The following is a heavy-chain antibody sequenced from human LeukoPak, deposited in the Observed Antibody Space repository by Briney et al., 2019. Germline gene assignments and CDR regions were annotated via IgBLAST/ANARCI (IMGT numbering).Heavy chain of an antibody. J-gene: IGHJ4*02. CDR1: GYTLTELS. Sequence: ASVKVSCKVSGYTLTELSMHWVRQAPGKGLEWMGGFDPEDGETICAQKFQGRVTMTEDTSTDTAYMELSSLRSEDTAVYYCATDRLTMVRGVTRDYYFDYWGQGTLVTVSS. CDR2: FDPEDGET. D-gene: IGHD3-10*01. V-gene: IGHV1-24*01. CDR3: ATDRLTMVRGVTRDYYFDY.